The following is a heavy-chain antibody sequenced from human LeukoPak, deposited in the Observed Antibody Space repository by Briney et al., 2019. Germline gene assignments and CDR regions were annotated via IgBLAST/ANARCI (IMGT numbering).Heavy chain of an antibody. D-gene: IGHD6-19*01. CDR3: VRISTAVAGADY. J-gene: IGHJ4*02. CDR2: IKQDGSER. CDR1: GFSFSNSW. Sequence: GGSLRFSCAASGFSFSNSWMSWVRQAPGKGLEWVANIKQDGSERYYVDSVKGRFTISRDNTKNSLYLQMDSLRAEDTAVYYCVRISTAVAGADYWGQGTLVTVSS. V-gene: IGHV3-7*01.